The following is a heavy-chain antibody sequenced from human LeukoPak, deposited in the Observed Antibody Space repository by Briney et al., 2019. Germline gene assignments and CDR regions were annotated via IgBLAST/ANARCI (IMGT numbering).Heavy chain of an antibody. Sequence: ASVKVSCKASGYTFTSYAMHWVRQAPGQGLEWMGWISAGNGNTKYSQEFQGRVTITRDTSAYTAYMELSSLRSEDTAVYYCARQQRGYSDYDFWGQGTLVTVSS. CDR2: ISAGNGNT. CDR3: ARQQRGYSDYDF. V-gene: IGHV1-3*01. CDR1: GYTFTSYA. D-gene: IGHD5-12*01. J-gene: IGHJ4*02.